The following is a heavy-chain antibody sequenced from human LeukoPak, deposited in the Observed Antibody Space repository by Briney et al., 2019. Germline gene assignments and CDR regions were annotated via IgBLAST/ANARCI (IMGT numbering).Heavy chain of an antibody. Sequence: ASVKVSCKASGYTFTGYYMHWVRQAPGQGLEWMGWINPNSGNTDYAQSFLSRVNLTRDTSTDTAYMELNSLTSDDTAVYYCARQMIRGTGYYYYVDVWGRGPTVTVSS. CDR1: GYTFTGYY. V-gene: IGHV1-2*02. J-gene: IGHJ6*03. CDR2: INPNSGNT. CDR3: ARQMIRGTGYYYYVDV. D-gene: IGHD1-1*01.